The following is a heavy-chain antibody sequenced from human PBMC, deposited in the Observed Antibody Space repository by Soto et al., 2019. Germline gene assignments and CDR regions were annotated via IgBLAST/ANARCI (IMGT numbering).Heavy chain of an antibody. CDR3: ARDQVIHYFDY. CDR2: INPSGGST. V-gene: IGHV1-46*01. D-gene: IGHD3-16*02. Sequence: ASVKVSCKASGYTFTSYYMHWVRQAPGQGLEWMGIINPSGGSTSYAQKFQGRVTMTRDTSTSTVYMELSSLISEDTAVYYCARDQVIHYFDYWGQGTLVTVSS. J-gene: IGHJ4*02. CDR1: GYTFTSYY.